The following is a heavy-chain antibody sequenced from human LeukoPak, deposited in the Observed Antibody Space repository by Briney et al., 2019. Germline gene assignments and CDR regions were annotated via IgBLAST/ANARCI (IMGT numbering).Heavy chain of an antibody. J-gene: IGHJ5*02. CDR2: IYYSGST. V-gene: IGHV4-61*01. CDR1: GGSGSSGSYH. Sequence: SETLSLTCTVSGGSGSSGSYHWSWIRQPPGKGLEWVGDIYYSGSTNYNPSLKSRATISLDTSKNQFSLKLSSVTAAGTAVYYCARGPNDYPTYNWFDPWGQGTLVTVSS. D-gene: IGHD1-1*01. CDR3: ARGPNDYPTYNWFDP.